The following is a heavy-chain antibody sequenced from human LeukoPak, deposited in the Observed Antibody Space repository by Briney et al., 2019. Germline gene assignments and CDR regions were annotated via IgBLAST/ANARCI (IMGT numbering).Heavy chain of an antibody. CDR1: GLTFSSYA. CDR3: AKQPGGYYDSSGYPFDC. D-gene: IGHD3-22*01. CDR2: ISGSGGGT. J-gene: IGHJ4*02. Sequence: GGSLRLSCAASGLTFSSYAMNWVRQAPGKGLEWVSAISGSGGGTYYADSVKGRFTISRDNSKNTLYLQMNSLRAEDTAVYYCAKQPGGYYDSSGYPFDCWGQGTLVTVSS. V-gene: IGHV3-23*01.